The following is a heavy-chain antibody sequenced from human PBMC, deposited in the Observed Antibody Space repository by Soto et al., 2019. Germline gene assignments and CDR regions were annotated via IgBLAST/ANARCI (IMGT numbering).Heavy chain of an antibody. CDR1: GYTFTSYA. CDR2: INAGNGNT. J-gene: IGHJ6*02. CDR3: AREHVDIVATIRGAQRGYGMDV. D-gene: IGHD5-12*01. V-gene: IGHV1-3*01. Sequence: ASVKVSCKASGYTFTSYAMHWVRQAPGQRLEWMGWINAGNGNTKYSQKFQGRVTITRDTSASTAYMELSSLRSEDTAVYYCAREHVDIVATIRGAQRGYGMDVWGQGTTVTVSS.